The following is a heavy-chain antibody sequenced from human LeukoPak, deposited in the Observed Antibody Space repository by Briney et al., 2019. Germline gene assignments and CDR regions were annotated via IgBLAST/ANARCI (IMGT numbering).Heavy chain of an antibody. CDR3: ARDASYYYDSSGYYFFDY. V-gene: IGHV1-2*02. CDR1: GYTFTGYY. J-gene: IGHJ4*02. CDR2: INPNSGGT. Sequence: ASVKVSCKASGYTFTGYYMHWVRQAPGQGLEWMGWINPNSGGTNYAQKFQGRVTMTRDTSISTAYMELSRLRSEDTAVYYCARDASYYYDSSGYYFFDYWGQGTLVTVSS. D-gene: IGHD3-22*01.